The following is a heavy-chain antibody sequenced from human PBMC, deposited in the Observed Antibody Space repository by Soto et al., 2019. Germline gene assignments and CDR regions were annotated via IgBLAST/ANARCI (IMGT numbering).Heavy chain of an antibody. CDR3: ARDRYSSGWYYFDY. V-gene: IGHV3-30-3*01. J-gene: IGHJ4*02. CDR2: ISYDGSNK. D-gene: IGHD6-19*01. Sequence: PGGSLRLSCAASGLTFSSYAMHWVRQAPGKGLEWVAVISYDGSNKYYADSVKGRFTISRDNSKNTLYLQMNSLRAEDTAVYYCARDRYSSGWYYFDYWGQGTLVTVSS. CDR1: GLTFSSYA.